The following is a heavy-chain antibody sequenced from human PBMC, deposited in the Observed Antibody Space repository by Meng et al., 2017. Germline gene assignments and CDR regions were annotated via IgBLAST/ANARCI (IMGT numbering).Heavy chain of an antibody. J-gene: IGHJ4*02. Sequence: QVQVGQFGAEVKNPGASVKVSCKASGYTFTSYYMHWVRQAPGQGLEWMGIINPSGGSTSYAQKFQGRVTMTRDTSTSTVYMELSSLRSEDTAVYYCARTNCSGGSCYSFHFDYWGQGTLVTVSS. CDR3: ARTNCSGGSCYSFHFDY. CDR2: INPSGGST. CDR1: GYTFTSYY. V-gene: IGHV1-46*01. D-gene: IGHD2-15*01.